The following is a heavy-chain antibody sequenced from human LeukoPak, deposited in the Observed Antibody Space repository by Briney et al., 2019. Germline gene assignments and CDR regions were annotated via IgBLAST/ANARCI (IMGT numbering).Heavy chain of an antibody. V-gene: IGHV3-33*01. CDR2: IWYDGSNK. D-gene: IGHD6-6*01. Sequence: GRSLRLSCAASGFTFSSYCMHWVRQAPGKGLEWVAVIWYDGSNKYYADSVKGRFTISRDNSKNTLYLQMNSRRAEDTAVYYCARDPSIAARHFDYWGQGTLVTVSS. CDR1: GFTFSSYC. CDR3: ARDPSIAARHFDY. J-gene: IGHJ4*02.